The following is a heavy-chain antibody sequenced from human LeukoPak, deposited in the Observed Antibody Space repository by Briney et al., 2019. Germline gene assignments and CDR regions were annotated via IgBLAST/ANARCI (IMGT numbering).Heavy chain of an antibody. CDR2: FSGSGGST. CDR3: TTEIPTPYYDILTGYMARLWTLISQGKTDY. CDR1: GFTFSSYA. J-gene: IGHJ4*02. V-gene: IGHV3-23*01. Sequence: GGSLRLSCAASGFTFSSYAMSWVRQAPGKGLECISGFSGSGGSTYYADSVKGRFTISRDNSKNTLYLQMNSLKTEDTAVYYCTTEIPTPYYDILTGYMARLWTLISQGKTDYWGQGTLVTVSS. D-gene: IGHD3-9*01.